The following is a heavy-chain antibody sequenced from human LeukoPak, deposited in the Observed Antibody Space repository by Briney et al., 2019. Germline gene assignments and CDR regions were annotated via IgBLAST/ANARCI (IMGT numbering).Heavy chain of an antibody. CDR2: ISSTSSYV. Sequence: PGGSLRLSCAASGFTFSTYSMNWVRRAPGKGLEWVSSISSTSSYVYYADSGKGRFTNTRDNAKNSLFLQMNSLRAEDTAVYYCARVGTIHLRLRPHLGYYGMDVWGQGTPVTVSS. CDR1: GFTFSTYS. V-gene: IGHV3-21*01. D-gene: IGHD5-18*01. J-gene: IGHJ6*02. CDR3: ARVGTIHLRLRPHLGYYGMDV.